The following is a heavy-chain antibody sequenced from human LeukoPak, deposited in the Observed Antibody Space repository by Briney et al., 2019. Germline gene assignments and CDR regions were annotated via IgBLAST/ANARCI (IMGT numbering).Heavy chain of an antibody. Sequence: GGSLRLSCAASGFTFDDYGMSWVRQAPGKGLEWVSGRSGGSTGYEDPVKGRVTISRDNAKNSLYLQMNSLRAEDTALYYGARALRRYSYDYPSPDYWGQGTLVTVSS. J-gene: IGHJ4*02. CDR1: GFTFDDYG. V-gene: IGHV3-20*04. CDR2: RSGGST. D-gene: IGHD5-18*01. CDR3: ARALRRYSYDYPSPDY.